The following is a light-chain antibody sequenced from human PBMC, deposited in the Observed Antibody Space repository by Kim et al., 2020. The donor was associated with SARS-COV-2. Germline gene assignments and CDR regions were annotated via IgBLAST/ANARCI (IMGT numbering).Light chain of an antibody. V-gene: IGKV3-20*01. Sequence: IVLTQSPGTLSLSPGETATLSCRASHSVASDYFAWYQQRPGRAPRLLIFDASSRATGISDRFSGSGSGTDFSLTISRLEPEDFAVYYCQQYVTSPYTFGQGTKLEI. J-gene: IGKJ2*01. CDR3: QQYVTSPYT. CDR1: HSVASDY. CDR2: DAS.